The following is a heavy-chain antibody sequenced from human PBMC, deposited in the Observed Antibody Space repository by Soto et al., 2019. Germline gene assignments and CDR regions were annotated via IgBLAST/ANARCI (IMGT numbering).Heavy chain of an antibody. J-gene: IGHJ4*02. Sequence: QVQLQQWGAGLLKPSETLSLTCAVYGGSFSGYYWSWIRQPPGKGLEWIGEINHSGSTNYNPSLKSRVTISVDTSKNQFSLKLSSVTAADTAVYYCARGGCSSTSCYPPYYWGQGTLVTVSS. CDR3: ARGGCSSTSCYPPYY. CDR2: INHSGST. CDR1: GGSFSGYY. V-gene: IGHV4-34*01. D-gene: IGHD2-2*01.